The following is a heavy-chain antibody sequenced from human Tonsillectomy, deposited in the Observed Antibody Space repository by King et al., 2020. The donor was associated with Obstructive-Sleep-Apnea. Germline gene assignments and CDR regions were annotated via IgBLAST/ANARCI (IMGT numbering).Heavy chain of an antibody. CDR2: IRVSCRST. CDR3: ASSRVGGSSAWYFFDY. D-gene: IGHD6-19*01. J-gene: IGHJ4*02. CDR1: EFTFSNYA. Sequence: EVQLVESGGVLVQPGGSLRLSCAAAEFTFSNYAMSWVRQAPWKGLDWVSGIRVSCRSTFYADSMKGRLAISRDHSDNTLYLQMTNLRVEDMAIYYCASSRVGGSSAWYFFDYWGQGTLVTVFS. V-gene: IGHV3-23*04.